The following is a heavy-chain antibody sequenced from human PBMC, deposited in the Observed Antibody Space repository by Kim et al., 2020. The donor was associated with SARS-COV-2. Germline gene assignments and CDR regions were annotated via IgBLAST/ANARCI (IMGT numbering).Heavy chain of an antibody. D-gene: IGHD3-3*01. J-gene: IGHJ3*02. CDR1: GFTFSSYW. CDR3: ARAARVVMDHDAFDI. Sequence: GGSLRLSCAASGFTFSSYWMSWVRQAPGKGLEWVANINQDGSEKYYVDSVKGRFTISRDNAKNSLYLQMNSLRAEDTAVSYCARAARVVMDHDAFDILGQGTLVTVSS. V-gene: IGHV3-7*01. CDR2: INQDGSEK.